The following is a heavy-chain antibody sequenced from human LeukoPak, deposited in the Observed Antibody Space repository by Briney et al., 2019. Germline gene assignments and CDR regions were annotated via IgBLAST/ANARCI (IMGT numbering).Heavy chain of an antibody. D-gene: IGHD5-24*01. CDR1: GYTFTGYY. CDR3: ASRHRDGYNTH. V-gene: IGHV1-69*13. Sequence: GASVKVSCKASGYTFTGYYVHWVRQAPGQGLEWMGGIIPIFGTANYAQKFQGRVTITADESTSTAYMELSSLRSEDTAVYYCASRHRDGYNTHWGQGTLVTVSS. J-gene: IGHJ4*02. CDR2: IIPIFGTA.